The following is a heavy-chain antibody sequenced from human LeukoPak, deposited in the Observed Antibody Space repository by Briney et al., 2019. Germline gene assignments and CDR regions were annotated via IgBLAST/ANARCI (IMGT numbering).Heavy chain of an antibody. V-gene: IGHV3-33*01. CDR2: IWYDGSNK. D-gene: IGHD2-8*02. CDR1: GFTFSSYG. J-gene: IGHJ4*02. Sequence: GGSLTLSCAASGFTFSSYGMHWVRQAPGKGLEWVAVIWYDGSNKYYADSVKGRFTISRDNSKNTLYLQMNSLRAEDTAVYYCARDLLVAYFDYWGQGTLVTVSS. CDR3: ARDLLVAYFDY.